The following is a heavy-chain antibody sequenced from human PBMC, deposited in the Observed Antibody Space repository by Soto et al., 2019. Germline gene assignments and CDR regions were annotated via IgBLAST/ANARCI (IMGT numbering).Heavy chain of an antibody. CDR3: ERNGVAGMDF. CDR1: GDIFTSYA. Sequence: QVQLVQSGAEVKKPGSSVKVSCKASGDIFTSYAFSWVRQAPGEGLEWMGGMIPMFGTPNYAQRFQGRLTITADKSTSTVYMELSGLRSEDTAVYYCERNGVAGMDFWGQGTLVTVSS. J-gene: IGHJ4*02. V-gene: IGHV1-69*06. CDR2: MIPMFGTP. D-gene: IGHD3-3*01.